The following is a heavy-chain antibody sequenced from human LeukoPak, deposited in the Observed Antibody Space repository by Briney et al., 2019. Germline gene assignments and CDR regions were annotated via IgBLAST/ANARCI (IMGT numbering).Heavy chain of an antibody. Sequence: GGSLRLSCAASGFTFSTYSMNWVRQAPGKGLEWVSVIYSGGSTYYADSVKGRFTISRDSSKDTLYLQMSSLRADDTAVYYCARDRAMGNNPFDFWGQGTLVTVSS. CDR1: GFTFSTYS. V-gene: IGHV3-66*01. D-gene: IGHD1-14*01. CDR2: IYSGGST. J-gene: IGHJ4*02. CDR3: ARDRAMGNNPFDF.